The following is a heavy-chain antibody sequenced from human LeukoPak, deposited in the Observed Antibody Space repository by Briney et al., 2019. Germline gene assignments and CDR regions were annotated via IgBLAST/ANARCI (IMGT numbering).Heavy chain of an antibody. D-gene: IGHD3-10*01. CDR2: VSGSGGTI. CDR1: GFTFSNYS. J-gene: IGHJ5*02. Sequence: SGGSLRLSCAASGFTFSNYSMSWVRQHPGKGLEWVSSVSGSGGTIFYADSVKGRFTISRDNSKNTLYLQMNSLRAEDTAVYYCARRYYYGSGSFNWFDPWGQGTLVTVSS. CDR3: ARRYYYGSGSFNWFDP. V-gene: IGHV3-23*01.